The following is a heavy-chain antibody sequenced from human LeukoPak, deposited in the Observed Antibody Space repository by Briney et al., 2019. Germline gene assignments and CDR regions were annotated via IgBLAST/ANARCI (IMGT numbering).Heavy chain of an antibody. J-gene: IGHJ3*02. CDR2: ISYDGSNK. CDR1: GFTFSSYG. CDR3: AKDRGIVVVVADDAFDI. D-gene: IGHD2-15*01. Sequence: GGSLRLSCAASGFTFSSYGMHWVRQAPGKGLEWVAVISYDGSNKYYADSVKGRFTISRDNSKNTLYLQMNSLRAEDTAVYYCAKDRGIVVVVADDAFDIWGQGTMVTVSS. V-gene: IGHV3-30*18.